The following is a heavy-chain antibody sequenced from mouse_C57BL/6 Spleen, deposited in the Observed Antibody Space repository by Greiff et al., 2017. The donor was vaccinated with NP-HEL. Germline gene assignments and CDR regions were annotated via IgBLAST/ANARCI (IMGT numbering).Heavy chain of an antibody. CDR1: GYAFRSYW. D-gene: IGHD1-1*01. V-gene: IGHV1-80*01. CDR3: ARAGSSPHWYFDV. Sequence: VQLQQSGAELVKPGASVKISCKASGYAFRSYWMNWVKQRPGKGLEWIGQIYPGDGDTNYNGKFKGKATLTADKSSSTAYMQLSSLNSEDSAVYFCARAGSSPHWYFDVGGTGTTVTVSS. J-gene: IGHJ1*03. CDR2: IYPGDGDT.